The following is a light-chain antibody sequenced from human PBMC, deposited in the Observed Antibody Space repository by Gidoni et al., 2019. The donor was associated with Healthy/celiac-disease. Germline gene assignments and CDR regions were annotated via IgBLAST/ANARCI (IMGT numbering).Light chain of an antibody. J-gene: IGKJ4*01. CDR2: AES. CDR1: QSISSY. Sequence: DIQMTQSPSSLSASVGDRVTITCLASQSISSYLNWYQQKPGKAPKLLIYAESSLQSGVPSRFSGSGSGTAFTLTISSLQPEDFATYYCQQSYSTPLTFGGGTKVEIK. V-gene: IGKV1-39*01. CDR3: QQSYSTPLT.